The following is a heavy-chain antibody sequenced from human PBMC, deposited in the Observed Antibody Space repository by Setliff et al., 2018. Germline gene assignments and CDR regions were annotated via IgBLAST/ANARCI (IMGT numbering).Heavy chain of an antibody. Sequence: PGGSLRLSCAASGFTFDDYAMHWVRQAPGKGLEWVSGISWNSGSIGYADSVKGRFTISRDNAKNSLYLQMNSLRAEDTALYYRAKDIGLQWLPSYYFDYWGQGTLVTVSS. J-gene: IGHJ4*02. V-gene: IGHV3-9*01. CDR2: ISWNSGSI. CDR1: GFTFDDYA. CDR3: AKDIGLQWLPSYYFDY. D-gene: IGHD6-19*01.